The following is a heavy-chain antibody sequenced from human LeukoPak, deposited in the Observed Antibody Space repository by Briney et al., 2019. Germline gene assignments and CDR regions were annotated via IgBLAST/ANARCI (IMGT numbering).Heavy chain of an antibody. V-gene: IGHV4-39*07. CDR2: IYYSGST. Sequence: SETLSLTCTVSGGSLSSSSYYWGWIRQPPGKGLEWIGSIYYSGSTYYNPSLKSRVTISVDTSKNQFSLKLSSVTAADTAVYYCARDRRVGGYSYGYYFDYWGQGTLVTVSS. CDR3: ARDRRVGGYSYGYYFDY. CDR1: GGSLSSSSYY. D-gene: IGHD5-18*01. J-gene: IGHJ4*02.